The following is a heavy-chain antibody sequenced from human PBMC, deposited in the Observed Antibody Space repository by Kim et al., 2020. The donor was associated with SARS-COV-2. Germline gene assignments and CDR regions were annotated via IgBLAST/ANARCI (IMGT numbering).Heavy chain of an antibody. D-gene: IGHD3-10*01. CDR3: ATDTPLTFRGVITDYYYYYGMDV. V-gene: IGHV1-24*01. J-gene: IGHJ6*02. CDR2: FDPEDGET. CDR1: GYTLTELS. Sequence: ASVKVSCKVSGYTLTELSMHWVRQAPGKGLEWMGGFDPEDGETIYAQKFQGRVTMTEDTSTDTAYMELSSLRSEDTAVYYCATDTPLTFRGVITDYYYYYGMDVWGQGTTVTVSS.